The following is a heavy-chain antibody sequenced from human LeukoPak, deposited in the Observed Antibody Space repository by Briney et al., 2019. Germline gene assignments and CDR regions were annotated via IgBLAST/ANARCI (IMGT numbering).Heavy chain of an antibody. V-gene: IGHV3-21*01. CDR2: ISSSSSYI. CDR3: ARDKALDVLRYFDWLFPSSYYYYMDV. D-gene: IGHD3-9*01. Sequence: GGSLRLSCAASGFTFSSYSMNWVRQAPGKGLEWVSSISSSSSYIYYADSVKGRFTISRDNAKNSLYLQMNSLRAEDTAVYYCARDKALDVLRYFDWLFPSSYYYYMDVWGKGTTVTVSS. J-gene: IGHJ6*03. CDR1: GFTFSSYS.